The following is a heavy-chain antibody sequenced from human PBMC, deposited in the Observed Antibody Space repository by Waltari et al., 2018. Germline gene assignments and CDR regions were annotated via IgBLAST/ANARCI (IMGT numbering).Heavy chain of an antibody. Sequence: QVQLVESGGGVVQPGRSLRLSCAACGSWFSGYGRHGGRQAPGKGLEWVAVVWYDGTNKYYADSVKGRFTISRDNSKNTLNLQMNSLRVEDTAVYYCAKGRSYDSSGYYYGDWGQGTLVTVSS. CDR3: AKGRSYDSSGYYYGD. V-gene: IGHV3-33*06. J-gene: IGHJ4*02. CDR2: VWYDGTNK. CDR1: GSWFSGYG. D-gene: IGHD3-22*01.